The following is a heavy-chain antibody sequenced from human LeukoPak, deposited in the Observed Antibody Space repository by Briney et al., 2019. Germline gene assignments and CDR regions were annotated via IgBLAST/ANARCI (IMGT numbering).Heavy chain of an antibody. V-gene: IGHV3-7*01. J-gene: IGHJ4*02. CDR1: GFTFGAYW. CDR3: ARHIVGEQNFDY. D-gene: IGHD3-16*02. Sequence: PGGSLRLSCAASGFTFGAYWMSWFRQAPGKGPEWVASIKEDGSAQYYVDSLEGRFTISRDNAKNSLYLQMDSMGVEDTAVYYCARHIVGEQNFDYWSQGTLVTVSS. CDR2: IKEDGSAQ.